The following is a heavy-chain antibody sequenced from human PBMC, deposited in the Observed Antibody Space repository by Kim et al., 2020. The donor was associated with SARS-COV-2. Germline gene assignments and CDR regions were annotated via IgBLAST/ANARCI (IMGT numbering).Heavy chain of an antibody. CDR1: GGTFSSYA. Sequence: SVKVSCKASGGTFSSYAISWVRQAPGQGLEWMGGIIPIFGTANYAQKFQGRVTITADESTSTAYMELSSLRSEDTAVYYCARVKPGYSSGIFDYWGQGTLVTVSS. CDR3: ARVKPGYSSGIFDY. V-gene: IGHV1-69*13. D-gene: IGHD6-19*01. CDR2: IIPIFGTA. J-gene: IGHJ4*02.